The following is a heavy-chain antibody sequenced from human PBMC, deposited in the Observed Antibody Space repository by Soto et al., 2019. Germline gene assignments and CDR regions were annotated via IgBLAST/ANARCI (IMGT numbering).Heavy chain of an antibody. CDR3: ARSPLAARYYYYYYMDV. J-gene: IGHJ6*03. D-gene: IGHD6-6*01. CDR1: GGTFSSYA. V-gene: IGHV1-18*01. CDR2: ISAYYGNT. Sequence: GASVKVSCKASGGTFSSYAISWVRQAPGQGLEWMGGISAYYGNTNYAQKFQGRVTMTTDKSTSTAYMELRSLRSDDTAVYYCARSPLAARYYYYYYMDVWGKGTTVTVSS.